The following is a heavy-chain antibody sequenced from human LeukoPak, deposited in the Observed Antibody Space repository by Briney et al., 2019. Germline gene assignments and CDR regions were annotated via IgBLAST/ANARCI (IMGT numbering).Heavy chain of an antibody. CDR2: IPYDGNKE. Sequence: PGGSLRLSCAASGFIFRNYGIHWVRQAPGKGLEWVAFIPYDGNKEYYADSVKGRFTITRDNAKNSLYLQMNSLRAEDTAVYYCAELGITMIGGVWGKGTTVTISS. CDR1: GFIFRNYG. V-gene: IGHV3-30*02. CDR3: AELGITMIGGV. J-gene: IGHJ6*04. D-gene: IGHD3-10*02.